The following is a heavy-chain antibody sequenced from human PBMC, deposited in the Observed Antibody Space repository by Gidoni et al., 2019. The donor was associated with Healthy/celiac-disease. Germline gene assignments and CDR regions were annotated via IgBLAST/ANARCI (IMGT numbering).Heavy chain of an antibody. V-gene: IGHV4-34*01. J-gene: IGHJ6*02. D-gene: IGHD1-26*01. CDR3: ARSQGPENPKSYKPRYYYYYGMDV. Sequence: QVQLQQWGAGLLKPSETLSLTCAVYGGSFSGYYWSWIRQPPGKGLEWIGEINHSGSTNYNPSLKSRVTISVDTSKNQFSLKLSSVTAADTAVYYCARSQGPENPKSYKPRYYYYYGMDVWGQGTTVTVSS. CDR2: INHSGST. CDR1: GGSFSGYY.